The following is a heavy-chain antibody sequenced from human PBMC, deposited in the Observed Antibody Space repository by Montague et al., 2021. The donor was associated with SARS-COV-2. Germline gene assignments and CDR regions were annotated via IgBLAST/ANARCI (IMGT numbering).Heavy chain of an antibody. CDR2: IYDSDTA. V-gene: IGHV4-61*01. CDR3: ARAANILSLFYNHPFDY. Sequence: SETLSLTCTVSGGSVISGTYFWSWIRQPPGKGLEWIACIYDSDTANNNPSFWSRVSMSSDRSKNQFSLKLTSVTPADTAVYYCARAANILSLFYNHPFDYWGQGTLVTVSS. D-gene: IGHD3-9*01. CDR1: GGSVISGTYF. J-gene: IGHJ4*02.